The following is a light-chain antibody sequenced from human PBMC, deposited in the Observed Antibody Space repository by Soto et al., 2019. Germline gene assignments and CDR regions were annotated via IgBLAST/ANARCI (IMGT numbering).Light chain of an antibody. V-gene: IGKV1-39*01. Sequence: DIQMTQSPSSLSASVGDRVTITCRASQSISIYLNWYQQKPGKAPKLLIYAASSLQSGVPSRFSGSGSGTDFTLTISSLQPEDFATYYCQQYSSFPLTFGGGTKVDIK. CDR2: AAS. CDR1: QSISIY. CDR3: QQYSSFPLT. J-gene: IGKJ4*01.